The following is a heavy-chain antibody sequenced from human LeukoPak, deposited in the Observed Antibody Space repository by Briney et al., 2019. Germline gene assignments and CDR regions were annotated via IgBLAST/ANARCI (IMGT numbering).Heavy chain of an antibody. V-gene: IGHV3-74*01. CDR3: AKCVTGWPNWFDP. CDR1: GFTFSSYW. Sequence: GGSLRLSCAASGFTFSSYWMHWVRQAPGKGLVWVSRINSDGSSTSYADSVKGRFTISRDNAKNTLYLQMNSLRAEDTALYYCAKCVTGWPNWFDPWGQGTLVTVSS. CDR2: INSDGSST. D-gene: IGHD6-19*01. J-gene: IGHJ5*02.